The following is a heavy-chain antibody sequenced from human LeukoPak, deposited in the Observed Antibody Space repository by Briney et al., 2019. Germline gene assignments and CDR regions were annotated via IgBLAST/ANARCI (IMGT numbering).Heavy chain of an antibody. CDR1: GFTFVTYG. CDR2: IWNDASQT. D-gene: IGHD6-19*01. CDR3: ARASGYGRGWPSEY. J-gene: IGHJ4*02. V-gene: IGHV3-33*07. Sequence: GGSLRLSCAPSGFTFVTYGMYWFRQAPGKGLEWVAIIWNDASQTYYGESVKGRFTISKDVSKNTVYLQMNSLRVEDTAVYYCARASGYGRGWPSEYWGQGTQVTVAS.